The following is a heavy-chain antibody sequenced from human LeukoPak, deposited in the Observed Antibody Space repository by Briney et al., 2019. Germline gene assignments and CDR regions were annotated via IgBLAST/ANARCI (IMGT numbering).Heavy chain of an antibody. CDR2: INWNAGST. Sequence: GGSLRLSCAASGFNFDDYGMSWVRQAPGKGLEWVSGINWNAGSTGYAASVKGRFTISRDSTKNSLYLQMNSLRAEDTALYYCGRGGSGSYGDYSASWGQGTLVTVSS. CDR1: GFNFDDYG. CDR3: GRGGSGSYGDYSAS. D-gene: IGHD3-10*01. J-gene: IGHJ4*02. V-gene: IGHV3-20*04.